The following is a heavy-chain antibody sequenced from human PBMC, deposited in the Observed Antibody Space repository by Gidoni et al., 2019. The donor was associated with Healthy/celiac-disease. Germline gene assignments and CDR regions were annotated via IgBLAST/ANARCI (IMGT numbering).Heavy chain of an antibody. Sequence: GIINPSGGSTSYAQKFQGRVTMTRDTSTSTVYMELSSLRSEDTAVYYCARRGSSGWYPYWGQGTLVTVSS. CDR3: ARRGSSGWYPY. J-gene: IGHJ4*02. CDR2: INPSGGST. V-gene: IGHV1-46*01. D-gene: IGHD6-19*01.